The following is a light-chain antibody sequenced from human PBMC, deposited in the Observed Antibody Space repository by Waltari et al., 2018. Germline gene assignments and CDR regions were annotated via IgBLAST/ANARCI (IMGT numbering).Light chain of an antibody. V-gene: IGLV2-14*01. J-gene: IGLJ2*01. CDR3: SSYTSLTTLV. Sequence: ITISCTGTSSDIGGYNSASWYQHHPGKAPKLLIYEVSNRPSGVSDRFSGSKSGKTASLTISGLQAGDEAVYYCSSYTSLTTLVFGGGTKLTVL. CDR1: SSDIGGYNS. CDR2: EVS.